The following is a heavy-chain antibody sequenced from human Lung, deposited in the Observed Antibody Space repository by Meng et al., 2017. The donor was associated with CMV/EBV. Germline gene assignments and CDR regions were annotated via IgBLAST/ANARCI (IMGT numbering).Heavy chain of an antibody. CDR3: AKDNDYDSSGYYFDY. V-gene: IGHV3-43D*04. D-gene: IGHD3-22*01. Sequence: GGSXRLXCAASGFSFDEYAMHRVRQAPGKGLEWVSLITWDGISTYYADSVKGRFTISRDNSKNFLYLKMHSQRAKDSDFYYCAKDNDYDSSGYYFDYWGQGTXVTVSS. CDR1: GFSFDEYA. J-gene: IGHJ4*02. CDR2: ITWDGIST.